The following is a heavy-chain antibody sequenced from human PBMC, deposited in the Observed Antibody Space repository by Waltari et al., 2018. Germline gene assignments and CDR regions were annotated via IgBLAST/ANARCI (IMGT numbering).Heavy chain of an antibody. D-gene: IGHD5-12*01. Sequence: QVQLVESGGGVVQPGGSLRLSCAASGFTFSTYGMHWVRQAPGKGLEWVAFVRFDGSDKKYSDSVSGRFTISRDNSKNMLYLQINRLTTEDTAVYFCAKDWGYASMAVRPNWFDPWGQGTLVTVSS. V-gene: IGHV3-30*02. CDR1: GFTFSTYG. CDR2: VRFDGSDK. J-gene: IGHJ5*02. CDR3: AKDWGYASMAVRPNWFDP.